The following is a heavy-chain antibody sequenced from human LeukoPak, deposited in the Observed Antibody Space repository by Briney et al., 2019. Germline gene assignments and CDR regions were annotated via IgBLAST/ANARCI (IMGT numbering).Heavy chain of an antibody. CDR2: IYYSGST. CDR1: GGSISSYY. V-gene: IGHV4-59*01. CDR3: ARARFTAMAVFDY. J-gene: IGHJ4*02. Sequence: SETLSLTCTVSGGSISSYYWSWIRQPPGKGLEWIGYIYYSGSTNYNPSLKSRVTISVDTSKNQFSLKLSSVTAADTAVYYCARARFTAMAVFDYWGQGTLVTVSS. D-gene: IGHD5-18*01.